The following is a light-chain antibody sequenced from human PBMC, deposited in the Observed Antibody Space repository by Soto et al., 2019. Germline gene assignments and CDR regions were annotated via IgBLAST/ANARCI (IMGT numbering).Light chain of an antibody. Sequence: DIQMTQSPSSLSASVGDRVTITCRASQGIREYLGWYQKKPGKPPKLLIYSASNLQSGVPSRFSGSGSGTDFTLTISSLQPEDVATYYCQIYNIAPRPFGQGTRVEI. CDR1: QGIREY. CDR2: SAS. CDR3: QIYNIAPRP. J-gene: IGKJ1*01. V-gene: IGKV1-27*01.